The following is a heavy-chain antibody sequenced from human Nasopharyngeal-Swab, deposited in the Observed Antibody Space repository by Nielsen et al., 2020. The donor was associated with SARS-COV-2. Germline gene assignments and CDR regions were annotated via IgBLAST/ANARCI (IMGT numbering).Heavy chain of an antibody. Sequence: SETLSLTCTVSGGSISSGGYYWSWIRQHPGKGLEWIGYIYYSGSTYYNPSLKSRVTISVDTSKNQFSLKLSSVTAADTAVYYCAGTSRGGDPSQGGMDVWGQGTTVTVSS. CDR1: GGSISSGGYY. D-gene: IGHD2-21*02. J-gene: IGHJ6*02. V-gene: IGHV4-31*03. CDR3: AGTSRGGDPSQGGMDV. CDR2: IYYSGST.